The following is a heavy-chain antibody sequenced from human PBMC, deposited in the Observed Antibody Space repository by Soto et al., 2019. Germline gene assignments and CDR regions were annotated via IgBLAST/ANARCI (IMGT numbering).Heavy chain of an antibody. CDR1: GYPFTSYG. J-gene: IGHJ6*02. Sequence: XSVKVSCNASGYPFTSYGIIWVRQAPGQGLEWMGWISAYNGNTNYAQKLQGRVTMTTDTSTSTAYMELRSLRSDDTAVYYCARERVDIVVVPDATRIYGMDVWGQGTTVTVSS. CDR3: ARERVDIVVVPDATRIYGMDV. V-gene: IGHV1-18*04. D-gene: IGHD2-2*01. CDR2: ISAYNGNT.